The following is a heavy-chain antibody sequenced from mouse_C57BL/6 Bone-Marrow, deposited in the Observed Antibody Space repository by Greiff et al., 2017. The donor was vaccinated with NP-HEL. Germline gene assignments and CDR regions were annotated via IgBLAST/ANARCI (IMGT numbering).Heavy chain of an antibody. J-gene: IGHJ1*03. CDR2: IWSGGST. CDR1: GFSLTSYG. D-gene: IGHD1-1*01. V-gene: IGHV2-2*01. CDR3: ARNFHYYGSSYYWYFDV. Sequence: VQLQQSGPGLVQPSQSLSITCTVSGFSLTSYGVHWVRQSPGKGLEWLGVIWSGGSTDYNAAFISRLSISKDNSKSQVFFKMNSLQSDDTAIYYCARNFHYYGSSYYWYFDVWGTGTTVTVSS.